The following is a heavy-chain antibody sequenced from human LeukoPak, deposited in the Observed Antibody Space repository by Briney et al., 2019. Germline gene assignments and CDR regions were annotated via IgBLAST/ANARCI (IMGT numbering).Heavy chain of an antibody. CDR1: GGSISSYY. V-gene: IGHV4-59*01. D-gene: IGHD2-21*02. J-gene: IGHJ4*02. Sequence: SETLSLTCTVSGGSISSYYWSWIRQPPGKGLEWIGCVYYSGSTDYNPSLKSRVTISVDTSKNQFSLKLTSVTAADTAVYYCARAPNCGGDCYSDYWGQGTLVTVSS. CDR2: VYYSGST. CDR3: ARAPNCGGDCYSDY.